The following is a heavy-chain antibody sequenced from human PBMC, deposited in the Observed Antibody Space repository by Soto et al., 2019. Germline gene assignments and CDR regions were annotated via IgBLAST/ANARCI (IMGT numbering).Heavy chain of an antibody. Sequence: GSLRLSCAASGXTFSSSLMNWVRQAPGKGLEWLSVIYSGGGTYYADSVKGRFTIYRDNVKNTVYLQMNSLRGDYTSVYYCARGGVEGSYSYGYRPPGYWGRGTLGTVSS. V-gene: IGHV3-53*01. CDR2: IYSGGGT. D-gene: IGHD5-18*01. CDR3: ARGGVEGSYSYGYRPPGY. CDR1: GXTFSSSL. J-gene: IGHJ4*02.